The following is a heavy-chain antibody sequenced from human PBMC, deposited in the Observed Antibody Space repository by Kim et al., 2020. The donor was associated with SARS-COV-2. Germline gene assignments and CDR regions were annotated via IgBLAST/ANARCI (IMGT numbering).Heavy chain of an antibody. CDR3: TRVIGHCSGGSCYGVDWYFDL. CDR2: IRSKAYGGTT. Sequence: GGSLRLSCTASGFTFGDYAMSWFRQAPGKGLEWVGFIRSKAYGGTTEYAASVKGRFTISRDDSKSIAYLQMNSLKTEDTAVYYCTRVIGHCSGGSCYGVDWYFDLWGRGTLVTVSS. V-gene: IGHV3-49*03. J-gene: IGHJ2*01. D-gene: IGHD2-15*01. CDR1: GFTFGDYA.